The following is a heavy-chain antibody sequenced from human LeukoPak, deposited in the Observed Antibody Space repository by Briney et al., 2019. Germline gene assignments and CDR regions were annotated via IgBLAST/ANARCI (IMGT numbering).Heavy chain of an antibody. Sequence: PGGSLRLSCAASGFPFRSYDFHWARQAPGKGLEWVSSIGNGGDTYYSGSVKGRFTISRENAKNSLYLQMNSLRAGDTAVYYCARGSSLGFDPWGQGTLVTVSS. CDR3: ARGSSLGFDP. CDR2: IGNGGDT. J-gene: IGHJ5*02. V-gene: IGHV3-13*04. CDR1: GFPFRSYD.